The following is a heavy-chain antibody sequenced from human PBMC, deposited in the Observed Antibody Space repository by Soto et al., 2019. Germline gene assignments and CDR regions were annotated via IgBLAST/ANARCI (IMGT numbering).Heavy chain of an antibody. CDR2: ISRSGSTI. CDR1: GFTFSSYE. CDR3: ARDLLEMAPPPFIYYYYGMDV. D-gene: IGHD3-16*01. Sequence: PGGSLRLSCAASGFTFSSYEMNWVRQAPGKGLERGSYISRSGSTIYYADSVKGRFTISRDNAKNSLYLQMNSLRAEDTAVYYCARDLLEMAPPPFIYYYYGMDVWGQGSRVTVS. J-gene: IGHJ6*01. V-gene: IGHV3-48*03.